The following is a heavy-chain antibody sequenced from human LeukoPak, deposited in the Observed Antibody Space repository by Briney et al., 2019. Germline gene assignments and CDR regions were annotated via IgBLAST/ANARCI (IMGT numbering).Heavy chain of an antibody. J-gene: IGHJ3*02. V-gene: IGHV4-61*02. D-gene: IGHD3-22*01. CDR1: GDSISSGDYY. CDR2: VSSSGST. Sequence: SETLSLTCTVSGDSISSGDYYWSWIRQPAGKGLEWIGRVSSSGSTNYNPSLKSRVTISVDTSKNQFSLKLSSVTAADTAVYFCARGPYSYDSSGAFDIWGQGTMVTVSS. CDR3: ARGPYSYDSSGAFDI.